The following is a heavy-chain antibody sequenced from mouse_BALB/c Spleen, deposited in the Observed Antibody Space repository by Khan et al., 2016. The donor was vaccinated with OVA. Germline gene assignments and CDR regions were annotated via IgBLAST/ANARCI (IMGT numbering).Heavy chain of an antibody. J-gene: IGHJ4*01. V-gene: IGHV1-63*02. D-gene: IGHD1-1*01. Sequence: QVQLKESGAELVRPGTSVKMSCKTAGYTFTNYWIGWVKQRPGHGLEWIGDIYPGSGNTHYNEKFKGKASLTADTSSSTAYMHLSSLTSEDSAIYYCARPYYDGSSYDTMDAWGQGTSVTVSS. CDR2: IYPGSGNT. CDR1: GYTFTNYW. CDR3: ARPYYDGSSYDTMDA.